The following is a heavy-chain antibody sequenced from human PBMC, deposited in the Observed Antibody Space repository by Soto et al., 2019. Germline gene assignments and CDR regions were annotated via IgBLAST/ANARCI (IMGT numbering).Heavy chain of an antibody. J-gene: IGHJ6*02. CDR3: ASTRKGKQQLVFYYYYGMDV. D-gene: IGHD6-13*01. V-gene: IGHV3-23*01. CDR1: GFTFSSYA. Sequence: GGSLRLSCAASGFTFSSYAMSWVRQAPGKGLEWVSAISGSGGSTYYADSVKGRFTISRDNSKNTLYLQMNSLRAEDTAVYYCASTRKGKQQLVFYYYYGMDVWGQGTTVTVSS. CDR2: ISGSGGST.